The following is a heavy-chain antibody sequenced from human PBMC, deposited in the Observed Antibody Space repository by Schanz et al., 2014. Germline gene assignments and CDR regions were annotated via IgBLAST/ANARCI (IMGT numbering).Heavy chain of an antibody. J-gene: IGHJ6*02. V-gene: IGHV3-21*01. D-gene: IGHD6-13*01. CDR3: AEEAGWGRAAAGPERYSYGMDV. CDR1: GFTFSSYS. Sequence: VQLVESGGGLVKPGGSLRLSCAASGFTFSSYSMNWVRQAPGKGLEWVSSISSSRSYIYYADSVKGRFTISRDNAKNSLYRQMNNLRAEDTSVYYCAEEAGWGRAAAGPERYSYGMDVWGQGTTVTVSS. CDR2: ISSSRSYI.